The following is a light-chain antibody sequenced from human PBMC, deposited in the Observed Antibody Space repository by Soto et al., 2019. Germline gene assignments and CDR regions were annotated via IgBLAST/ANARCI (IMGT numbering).Light chain of an antibody. CDR1: SSDVGGYNS. Sequence: QSVLTQPASVSGSPGQSITISCTGTSSDVGGYNSVSWYRQDPGKAPKLMIYDVTNRPSGVSNRFSGSKSGNTASLTISGLQAEDEADYYCSSYTSSSTEVFGTGTKVTVL. CDR3: SSYTSSSTEV. J-gene: IGLJ1*01. CDR2: DVT. V-gene: IGLV2-14*01.